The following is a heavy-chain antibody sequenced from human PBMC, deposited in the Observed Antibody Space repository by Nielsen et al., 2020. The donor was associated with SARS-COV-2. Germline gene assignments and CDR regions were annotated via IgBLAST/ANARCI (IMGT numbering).Heavy chain of an antibody. D-gene: IGHD3-16*01. J-gene: IGHJ3*01. Sequence: GESLKISCAASGFIFSSYWMHWVRQAPGKGLVWVSRINSDGSSTSYADSVKGRFTISRDNAKNTLYLQMNSLRDDDTAVYYCASASAHVWGQGTMVTVSS. CDR3: ASASAHV. V-gene: IGHV3-74*01. CDR1: GFIFSSYW. CDR2: INSDGSST.